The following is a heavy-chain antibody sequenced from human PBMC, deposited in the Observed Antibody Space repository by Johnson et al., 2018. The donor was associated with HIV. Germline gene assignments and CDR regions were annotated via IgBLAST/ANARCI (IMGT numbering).Heavy chain of an antibody. Sequence: EVQLVESGGGLVHPGGSLRLSCAASAFPFSSYAMSWVRQAPGKGLGWVSGISGSGGNTYYADSVKGRFTISRDNSKNRLYLQMNSLRAEDTAGYYCARDILEYSSSVPDAFDLWGQGTRVTVSS. CDR1: AFPFSSYA. J-gene: IGHJ3*01. V-gene: IGHV3-23*04. CDR3: ARDILEYSSSVPDAFDL. D-gene: IGHD6-6*01. CDR2: ISGSGGNT.